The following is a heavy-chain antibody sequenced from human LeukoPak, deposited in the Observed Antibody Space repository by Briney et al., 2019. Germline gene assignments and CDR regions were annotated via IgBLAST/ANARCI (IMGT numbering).Heavy chain of an antibody. CDR2: ITKSGDSS. CDR1: GVIFSSDA. D-gene: IGHD3-3*01. CDR3: AREGRGGYYGFRSPAFDI. Sequence: GGSLRLSCAASGVIFSSDAMTWVRQAPGKGLEWVSLITKSGDSSYYADSVKGRFTISRDNAKNSLYLQMNSLRAEDTAVYYCAREGRGGYYGFRSPAFDIWGQGTMVTVSS. V-gene: IGHV3-23*01. J-gene: IGHJ3*02.